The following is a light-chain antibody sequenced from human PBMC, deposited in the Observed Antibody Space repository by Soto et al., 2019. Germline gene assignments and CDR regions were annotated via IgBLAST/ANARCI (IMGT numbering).Light chain of an antibody. Sequence: ETVLTQSPATLSLSPGDRATLSCRASRRVSTYLAWYQQKVGQAPRLLIYDASNRAAGTPGRFSGSGSGTEYTITISSLEPADFAVYYCQQRDNWPWTFGQGTKVDIK. CDR2: DAS. CDR1: RRVSTY. J-gene: IGKJ1*01. V-gene: IGKV3-11*01. CDR3: QQRDNWPWT.